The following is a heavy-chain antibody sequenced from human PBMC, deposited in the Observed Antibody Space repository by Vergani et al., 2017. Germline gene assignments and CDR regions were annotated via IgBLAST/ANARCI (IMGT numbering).Heavy chain of an antibody. J-gene: IGHJ4*02. D-gene: IGHD6-19*01. CDR1: GFTFSSYG. V-gene: IGHV3-30*18. Sequence: QVQLVESGGGVVQPGRSLRLSCAASGFTFSSYGMHWVRQAPGKGLEWVAVISYDGSNKYYADSVKGRFTISRDNSKNTLYLQMNSLRAEDTAVYYCAKGTIAVAGTDLDYWGQGTLVTVSS. CDR2: ISYDGSNK. CDR3: AKGTIAVAGTDLDY.